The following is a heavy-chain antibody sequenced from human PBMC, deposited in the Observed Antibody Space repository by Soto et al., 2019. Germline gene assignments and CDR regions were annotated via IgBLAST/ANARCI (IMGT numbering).Heavy chain of an antibody. CDR1: GYAFTTYG. D-gene: IGHD1-1*01. Sequence: QVHLVQSGAEVKKPGASVKVSCKGSGYAFTTYGITWVRQAPGQGLEWMGWISAHHGNTNYAQKLQGRVTVTRDTSTSTAYMELRSLRSCDTAVYYCARGRYGDYWGQGALVTVSS. J-gene: IGHJ4*02. CDR3: ARGRYGDY. CDR2: ISAHHGNT. V-gene: IGHV1-18*01.